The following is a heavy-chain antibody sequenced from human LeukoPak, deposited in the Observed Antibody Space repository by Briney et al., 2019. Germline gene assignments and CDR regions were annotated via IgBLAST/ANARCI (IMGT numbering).Heavy chain of an antibody. D-gene: IGHD6-6*01. Sequence: GGSLRLSCAASGFTFSSHAMSWVRQAPGKGLEWVSAISGSGGSTYYADSVKGRFTISRDISKNTLYLQMNSLRAEDTAVYYCAEDRARADYTSSSPTFDYWGQGTLVTVSS. CDR2: ISGSGGST. CDR1: GFTFSSHA. J-gene: IGHJ4*02. CDR3: AEDRARADYTSSSPTFDY. V-gene: IGHV3-23*01.